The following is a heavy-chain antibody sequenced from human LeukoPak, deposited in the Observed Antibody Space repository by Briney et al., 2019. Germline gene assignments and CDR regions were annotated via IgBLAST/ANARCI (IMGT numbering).Heavy chain of an antibody. Sequence: GGSLRLSCVASAFTFSSYSMNWVRQAPGKGLEWVSSISTSSTFIYYADSVKGRFTISRDNAKNSLYLQMNSLRAEDTAVYYCARTTVTSRGFDYWGQGTLVSVSS. CDR3: ARTTVTSRGFDY. CDR1: AFTFSSYS. J-gene: IGHJ4*02. V-gene: IGHV3-21*01. CDR2: ISTSSTFI. D-gene: IGHD4-17*01.